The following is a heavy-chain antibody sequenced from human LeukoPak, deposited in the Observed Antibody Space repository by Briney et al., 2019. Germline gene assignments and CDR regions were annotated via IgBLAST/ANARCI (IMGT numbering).Heavy chain of an antibody. J-gene: IGHJ5*02. CDR1: GDSISSGDYY. CDR3: ARELLAPDNEGIIWWFDP. V-gene: IGHV4-61*02. CDR2: IYTSGST. Sequence: PSQTLSLTCTVSGDSISSGDYYWSWIRQPAGKGLEWIGRIYTSGSTNYNPSLKSRITISVDTSKNQFSLKLSSVTAADTAVYYCARELLAPDNEGIIWWFDPWGQGTLVTVSS. D-gene: IGHD3-16*01.